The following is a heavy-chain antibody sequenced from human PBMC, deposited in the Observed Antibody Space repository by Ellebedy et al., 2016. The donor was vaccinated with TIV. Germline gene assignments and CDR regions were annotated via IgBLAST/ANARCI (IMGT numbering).Heavy chain of an antibody. CDR2: IYYSGST. CDR3: ARSLLHFDY. D-gene: IGHD1-26*01. V-gene: IGHV4-61*01. J-gene: IGHJ4*02. Sequence: SETLSLXCTVSGGSVSSGSYYWSWIRQPPGKGLEWIGYIYYSGSTNYNPSLKSRVTISVDTSKNQFSLKLSSVTAADTAVYYCARSLLHFDYWGQGTLVTVSS. CDR1: GGSVSSGSYY.